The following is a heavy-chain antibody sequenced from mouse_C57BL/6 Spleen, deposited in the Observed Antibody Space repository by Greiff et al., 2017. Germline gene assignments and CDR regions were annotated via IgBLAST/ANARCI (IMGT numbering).Heavy chain of an antibody. V-gene: IGHV1-69*01. CDR1: GYTFTSYW. CDR3: ARSGYYGSSYFAMGY. D-gene: IGHD1-1*01. Sequence: QVQLQQPGAELVMPGASVKLSCKASGYTFTSYWMHWVKQRPGQGLEWIGEIDPSDSYATYNQKFKGKSTLTVDKSSSTAYMQLSSLTSEDSAVYYCARSGYYGSSYFAMGYWGQGASVTAAS. CDR2: IDPSDSYA. J-gene: IGHJ4*01.